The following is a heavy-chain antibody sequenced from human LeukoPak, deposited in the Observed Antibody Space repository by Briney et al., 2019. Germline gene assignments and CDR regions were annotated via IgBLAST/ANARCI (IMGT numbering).Heavy chain of an antibody. D-gene: IGHD3-22*01. CDR2: INPNSGGT. CDR3: ARSYYYDSSGYSDAFDI. CDR1: GYTFTGYY. V-gene: IGHV1-2*06. Sequence: GASVKVSCKASGYTFTGYYMHWVRQAPGQGLEWMGRINPNSGGTNYAQKFQGRVTMTRDTSISTAYMELSRLRSDDTAVYYCARSYYYDSSGYSDAFDIWGQGTMVTVSS. J-gene: IGHJ3*02.